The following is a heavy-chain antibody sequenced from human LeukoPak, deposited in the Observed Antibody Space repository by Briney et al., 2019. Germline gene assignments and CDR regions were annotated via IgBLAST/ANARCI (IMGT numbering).Heavy chain of an antibody. CDR2: MTPDGHEE. CDR3: VRWRARQSEFDS. J-gene: IGHJ4*02. D-gene: IGHD3-3*01. CDR1: GFTFSTYF. Sequence: GGSLRLSCAASGFTFSTYFMGWVRQAPRKGLECVANMTPDGHEEYCVDSVKGRFTISRDNAWNSLFLQMNNLRVEDTATYYCVRWRARQSEFDSWGQGTLVTVSS. V-gene: IGHV3-7*01.